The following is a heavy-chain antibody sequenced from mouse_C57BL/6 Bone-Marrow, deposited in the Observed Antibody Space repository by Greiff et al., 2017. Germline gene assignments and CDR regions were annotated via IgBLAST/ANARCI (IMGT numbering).Heavy chain of an antibody. J-gene: IGHJ4*01. V-gene: IGHV14-4*01. D-gene: IGHD1-1*01. CDR3: TTTDSSYTMDY. CDR1: GFTFNDDY. CDR2: IDPDNGDT. Sequence: VQLQQSGAELVRPGASVKLSCTASGFTFNDDYMHWVKQRPEQGLEWIGWIDPDNGDTEYASKFQGKATITADTSSNTAYLQLSRLTSEDTAVYYCTTTDSSYTMDYGYRGTSVTVS.